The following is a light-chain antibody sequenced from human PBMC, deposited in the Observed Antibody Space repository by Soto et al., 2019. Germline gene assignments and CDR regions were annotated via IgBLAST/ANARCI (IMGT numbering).Light chain of an antibody. CDR3: QQFGSSPGFT. J-gene: IGKJ3*01. Sequence: EIVLTQSPGTLSLSPGERATLSCRASQSINSRYLAWYQQKPGQAPRILIYGAFSRATGIPDRFSGSGSGTDFTLTISRLEPEDLAVYYRQQFGSSPGFTCGPGTKVDIK. CDR2: GAF. V-gene: IGKV3-20*01. CDR1: QSINSRY.